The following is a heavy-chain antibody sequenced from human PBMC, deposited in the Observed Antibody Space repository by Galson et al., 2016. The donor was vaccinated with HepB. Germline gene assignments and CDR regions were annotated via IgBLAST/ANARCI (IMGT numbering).Heavy chain of an antibody. CDR1: GVTFSSLS. D-gene: IGHD2/OR15-2a*01. J-gene: IGHJ6*02. V-gene: IGHV3-48*04. CDR3: AREDFYRLDV. CDR2: LPSENNIK. Sequence: SLRLSCAVSGVTFSSLSMNWVRQAPGKGLEWVSYLPSENNIKHYADSVRGRLTISRDNAKNSLYLQINSLRAEDTAVYYCAREDFYRLDVWGQGTTVTVSS.